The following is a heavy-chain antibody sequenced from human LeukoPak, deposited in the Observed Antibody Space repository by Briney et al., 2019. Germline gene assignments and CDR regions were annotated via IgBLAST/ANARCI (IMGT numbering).Heavy chain of an antibody. CDR2: INHSGST. Sequence: PSETLSLTCAVYGVSFSGYYWSWIRQPPGKGLEWIGEINHSGSTNYNPSLKSRVTISVDTSKNQFSLKLSSVTAADTAVYYCARGPDWFDPCGRGTLVTASS. CDR3: ARGPDWFDP. CDR1: GVSFSGYY. V-gene: IGHV4-34*01. J-gene: IGHJ5*02.